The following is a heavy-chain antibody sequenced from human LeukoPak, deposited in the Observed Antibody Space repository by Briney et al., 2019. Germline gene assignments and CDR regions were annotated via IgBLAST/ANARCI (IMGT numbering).Heavy chain of an antibody. Sequence: ASVKVSCKASGYTFTSHGISWVRQAPGQGLEWMGWISTYNGNTNYAQKLQGRVSMTTDTSTSTAYMELSSLRSEDTAVYYCARDQYYCTNGVCYRDAFDIWGQGTMVTVSS. D-gene: IGHD2-8*01. CDR2: ISTYNGNT. CDR1: GYTFTSHG. CDR3: ARDQYYCTNGVCYRDAFDI. V-gene: IGHV1-18*01. J-gene: IGHJ3*02.